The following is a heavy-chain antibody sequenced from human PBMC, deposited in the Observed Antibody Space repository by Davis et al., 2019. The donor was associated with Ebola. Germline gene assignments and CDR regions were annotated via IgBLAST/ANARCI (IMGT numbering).Heavy chain of an antibody. CDR2: IIPIFGTA. CDR1: AGTFSSYA. D-gene: IGHD3-16*02. CDR3: ARSRKGSYLLHIDY. J-gene: IGHJ4*02. Sequence: SVKVSCKASAGTFSSYAISWVRQAPGQGLEWMGGIIPIFGTANYAQKFQGRVTITADESTSTAYMELSSLRSEDTAVYYCARSRKGSYLLHIDYWGQGTLVTVSS. V-gene: IGHV1-69*13.